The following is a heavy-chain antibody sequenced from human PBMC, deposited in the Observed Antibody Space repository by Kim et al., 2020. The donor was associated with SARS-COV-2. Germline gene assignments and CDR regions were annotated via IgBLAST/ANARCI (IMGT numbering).Heavy chain of an antibody. V-gene: IGHV3-73*01. CDR1: GFTFSDSI. Sequence: GGSLRLSCAASGFTFSDSIIHWVRQASGKGLEWVGRIGTKADSYATAYAASVKGRFTISRDDSKNTAYLQMNSLKIEDTAVYYCSGRNSGRPDYWGQGTLVTVSS. J-gene: IGHJ4*02. CDR3: SGRNSGRPDY. D-gene: IGHD2-15*01. CDR2: IGTKADSYAT.